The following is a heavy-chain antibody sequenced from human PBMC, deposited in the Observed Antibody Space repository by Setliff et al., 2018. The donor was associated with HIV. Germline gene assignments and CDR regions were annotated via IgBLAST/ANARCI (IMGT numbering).Heavy chain of an antibody. V-gene: IGHV4-39*07. Sequence: SETLSLTCTVSGGSIRSSSYYWGWIRQPPGKGLEWIGYIYYSGSTSYNPSLKSRVTMSVDTSKNQFSLKLSSVTAVDTAVYYCARTAGSYRHYYYYGMDVWGQGTTVTVSS. CDR2: IYYSGST. CDR1: GGSIRSSSYY. D-gene: IGHD3-10*01. J-gene: IGHJ6*02. CDR3: ARTAGSYRHYYYYGMDV.